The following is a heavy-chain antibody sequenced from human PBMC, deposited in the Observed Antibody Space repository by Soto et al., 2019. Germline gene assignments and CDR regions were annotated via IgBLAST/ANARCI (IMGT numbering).Heavy chain of an antibody. CDR2: INADGSGT. Sequence: EVQVMVESGGGLVQPGGSLRLSCVASGFSFTNSWMSWVRQIPGKGLECVATINADGSGTHSVDSAEGRLSVSRDNSKASLYLQMNSLRPEDTAVYYCAIPGCGGVTCYSSWGQGTQVTVSS. D-gene: IGHD2-15*01. CDR1: GFSFTNSW. V-gene: IGHV3-7*03. CDR3: AIPGCGGVTCYSS. J-gene: IGHJ4*02.